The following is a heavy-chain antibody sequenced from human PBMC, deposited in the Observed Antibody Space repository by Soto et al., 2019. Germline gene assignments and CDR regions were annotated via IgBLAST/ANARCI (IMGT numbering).Heavy chain of an antibody. Sequence: GGSLRLSCAASGFTFSDHYMDWVRQAPGKGLEWVGRTRNKANSYTTEYAASAKGRFTISRDDTKNSLYLQMNSLKTEYTAVYYCARVGRYSIGYYYWGQGTLVTVSS. J-gene: IGHJ4*02. D-gene: IGHD3-22*01. CDR1: GFTFSDHY. V-gene: IGHV3-72*01. CDR2: TRNKANSYTT. CDR3: ARVGRYSIGYYY.